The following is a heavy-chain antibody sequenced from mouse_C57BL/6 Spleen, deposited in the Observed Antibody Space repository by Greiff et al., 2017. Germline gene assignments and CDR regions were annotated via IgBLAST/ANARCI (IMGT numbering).Heavy chain of an antibody. CDR1: GYTFTSYW. CDR3: ARLGIRFAY. Sequence: VQLQQPGAELVRPGSSVKLSCKASGYTFTSYWMHWVKQRPIQGLEWIGNIDPSDSETHYNQKFKDKATLTVDKSSSTAYMQRSSLRSEDSAVYYCARLGIRFAYWGQGTLVTVAA. J-gene: IGHJ3*01. V-gene: IGHV1-52*01. D-gene: IGHD2-4*01. CDR2: IDPSDSET.